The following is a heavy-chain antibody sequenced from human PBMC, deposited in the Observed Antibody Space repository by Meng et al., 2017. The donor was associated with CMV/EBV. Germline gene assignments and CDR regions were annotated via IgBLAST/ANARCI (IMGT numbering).Heavy chain of an antibody. Sequence: ASVKVSCKASGYTFTCYGISWVRQAPGQGLEWMGWISAYNGNTNYAQKLQGRVTMTTDTSTSTAYMELRSLRSDDTAVYYCARDLLYSNYTFYYYYGMDVWGQGTTVTVSS. V-gene: IGHV1-18*01. J-gene: IGHJ6*02. CDR2: ISAYNGNT. D-gene: IGHD4-11*01. CDR3: ARDLLYSNYTFYYYYGMDV. CDR1: GYTFTCYG.